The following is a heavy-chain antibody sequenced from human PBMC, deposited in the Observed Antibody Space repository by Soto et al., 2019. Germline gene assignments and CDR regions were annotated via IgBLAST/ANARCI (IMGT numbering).Heavy chain of an antibody. CDR3: ARHRNWNYGLDY. J-gene: IGHJ4*02. V-gene: IGHV5-10-1*01. CDR1: GSNLPTYW. D-gene: IGHD1-7*01. Sequence: PGEAPKTSCKGSGSNLPTYWLSWVRQMPGKGLEWMGRIDPSDSYTNYSRSFRGHVTMTTDKSISTAYLQWSGRKASDPAIYYCARHRNWNYGLDYWGQGTLVTVTS. CDR2: IDPSDSYT.